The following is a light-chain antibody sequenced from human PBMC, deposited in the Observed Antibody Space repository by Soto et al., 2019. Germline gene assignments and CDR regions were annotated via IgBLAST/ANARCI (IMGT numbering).Light chain of an antibody. CDR3: QSSDSNLTKEV. Sequence: QAVVTQPPSVSGAPGQRVTISCTGTSSNIGAGFDVHWYQQVPGAAPKLLIFGNNLRPSGVPDRFSGSKSGTSASLAITGLRADDEAYYYCQSSDSNLTKEVFGGGTKLTVL. J-gene: IGLJ2*01. CDR2: GNN. CDR1: SSNIGAGFD. V-gene: IGLV1-40*01.